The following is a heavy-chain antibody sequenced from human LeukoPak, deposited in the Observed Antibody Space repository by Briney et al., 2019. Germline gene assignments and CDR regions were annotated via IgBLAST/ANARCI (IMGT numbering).Heavy chain of an antibody. CDR3: TRTTTAEDY. CDR2: IRSKANNYAT. V-gene: IGHV3-73*01. Sequence: QSGGSLRLSCAASGFTFGGSAVHWVRQASGKGLERVGRIRSKANNYATAYAASVKGRFTFSRDDSKNTAYLQMNSLKIEDSAVYFCTRTTTAEDYWGQGTLVTVSS. CDR1: GFTFGGSA. J-gene: IGHJ4*02. D-gene: IGHD4-17*01.